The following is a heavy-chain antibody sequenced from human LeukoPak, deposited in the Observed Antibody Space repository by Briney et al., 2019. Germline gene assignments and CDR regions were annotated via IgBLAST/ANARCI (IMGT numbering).Heavy chain of an antibody. D-gene: IGHD3-22*01. CDR1: GGSINSYY. J-gene: IGHJ4*02. CDR2: IYYSGGT. V-gene: IGHV4-59*12. CDR3: ARDVRDSSGYYLRAFGY. Sequence: PSETLSLTCTVSGGSINSYYWSWIRQPPGKGLEWIGYIYYSGGTSYNPSLKSRVTISLDTSKNQFSLKLSSVTAADTAVYYCARDVRDSSGYYLRAFGYWGQGTLVTVPS.